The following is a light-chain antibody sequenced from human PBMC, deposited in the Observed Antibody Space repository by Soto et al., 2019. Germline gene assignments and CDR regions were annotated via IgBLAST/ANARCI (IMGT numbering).Light chain of an antibody. CDR2: GAS. J-gene: IGKJ1*01. CDR1: QSVTSNS. CDR3: QHYNTWPWT. Sequence: EIVLTQSPDTLYLSPGDRATLSCRASQSVTSNSLAWHQQKPGQAPRLLIYGASIRATGIPDRFSGSGSGTDFTLTISSLQSEDFAVYYCQHYNTWPWTFGQGTKVEIK. V-gene: IGKV3D-20*02.